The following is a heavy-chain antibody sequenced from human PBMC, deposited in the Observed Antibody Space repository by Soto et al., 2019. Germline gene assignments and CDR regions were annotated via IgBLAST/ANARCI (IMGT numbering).Heavy chain of an antibody. D-gene: IGHD6-19*01. CDR2: ISGSGGST. CDR3: AKRSSGWIRGGFDY. J-gene: IGHJ4*02. Sequence: VQLLESGGGLVQPGGSLRLSCAASGFTFSSYAMSWVRQAPGNGLEWVSAISGSGGSTYYADSVKGRFTISRDNSKNTLYMEVNSLRAEDTAVYYCAKRSSGWIRGGFDYWGQGTLVTVSS. CDR1: GFTFSSYA. V-gene: IGHV3-23*01.